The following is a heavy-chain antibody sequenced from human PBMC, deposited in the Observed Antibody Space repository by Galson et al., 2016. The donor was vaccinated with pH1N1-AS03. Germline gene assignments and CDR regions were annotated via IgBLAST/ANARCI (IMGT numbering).Heavy chain of an antibody. CDR2: IDPSDSYI. Sequence: QSGAEVKKPGESLTVSCETSQYKFSDYWVHWLRQVPGKGLEWLGRIDPSDSYIDYSPSFRGHVSISVDRSISTAYLQWRSLRASDTAVYYCAAAKKGTPPIFFYYTLDVLGQGTTVIVSS. V-gene: IGHV5-10-1*01. CDR3: AAAKKGTPPIFFYYTLDV. J-gene: IGHJ6*02. D-gene: IGHD1-26*01. CDR1: QYKFSDYW.